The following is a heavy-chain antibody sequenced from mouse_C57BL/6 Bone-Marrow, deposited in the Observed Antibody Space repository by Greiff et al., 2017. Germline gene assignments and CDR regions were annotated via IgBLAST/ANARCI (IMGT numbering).Heavy chain of an antibody. Sequence: VQLKESGPELVKPGASVKISCKASGYAFSSSWMNWVKQRPGKGLEWIGRIYPGDGDTNYNGKFKGKATLTADKSSSTAYMQLSSLTSEDSAVYFCASYGRAWFAYWGQGTLVTVSA. J-gene: IGHJ3*01. CDR3: ASYGRAWFAY. D-gene: IGHD1-1*01. CDR1: GYAFSSSW. V-gene: IGHV1-82*01. CDR2: IYPGDGDT.